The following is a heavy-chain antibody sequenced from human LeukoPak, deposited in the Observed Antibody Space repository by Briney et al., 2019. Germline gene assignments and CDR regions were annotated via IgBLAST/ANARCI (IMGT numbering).Heavy chain of an antibody. V-gene: IGHV1-2*02. CDR1: GYTFTGYY. J-gene: IGHJ6*02. D-gene: IGHD1-26*01. Sequence: GASVKVSCKASGYTFTGYYMHWVRQAPGQGLEWMGWINPNSGGTNYAQKFQGRVTMTRDTSISTAYMELSRLRSDDTAAYYCARRYSGSYLYYYYYGMDVWGQGTTVTVSS. CDR3: ARRYSGSYLYYYYYGMDV. CDR2: INPNSGGT.